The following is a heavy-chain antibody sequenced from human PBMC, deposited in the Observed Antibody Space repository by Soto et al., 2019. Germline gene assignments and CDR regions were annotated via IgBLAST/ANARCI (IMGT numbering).Heavy chain of an antibody. J-gene: IGHJ6*02. CDR1: GGSVSSGSYY. V-gene: IGHV4-61*01. D-gene: IGHD2-21*02. Sequence: SETLSLTCTVSGGSVSSGSYYWSWIRQPPGKGLEWIGYIYYSGSTNYNPSLKSRVTIPVDTSTNQFSLKVSSVTAAVPAVYYCAGGGLAYCGGDCYSDDDYYYYYGMDVWGQGPTVTVSS. CDR2: IYYSGST. CDR3: AGGGLAYCGGDCYSDDDYYYYYGMDV.